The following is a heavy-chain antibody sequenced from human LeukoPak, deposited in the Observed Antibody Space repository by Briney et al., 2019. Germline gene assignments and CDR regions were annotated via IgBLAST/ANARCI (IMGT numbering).Heavy chain of an antibody. CDR3: ARDRWELPAFDI. D-gene: IGHD1-26*01. Sequence: SETLSLTCPVSGGSISSYYWSWIRQPPGKGLEWIGYIYYSGSTNYNPSLKSRVTISVDTSKNQFSLKLSSVTAADTAVYYCARDRWELPAFDIWGQGTMVTVSS. CDR2: IYYSGST. V-gene: IGHV4-59*01. J-gene: IGHJ3*02. CDR1: GGSISSYY.